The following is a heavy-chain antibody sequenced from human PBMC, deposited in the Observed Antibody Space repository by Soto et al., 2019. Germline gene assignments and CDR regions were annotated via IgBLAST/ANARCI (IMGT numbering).Heavy chain of an antibody. J-gene: IGHJ6*02. D-gene: IGHD6-13*01. CDR2: INAGNGNT. V-gene: IGHV1-3*01. CDR1: GYTFTSYA. Sequence: ASVKVSCKASGYTFTSYAMHWVRQASGQRLEWMGWINAGNGNTKYSQKFQGRVTITRDTSASTAYMELSSLRSEDTAVYYCASSSSSSYYYYYGMDVWGQGTTVTVSS. CDR3: ASSSSSSYYYYYGMDV.